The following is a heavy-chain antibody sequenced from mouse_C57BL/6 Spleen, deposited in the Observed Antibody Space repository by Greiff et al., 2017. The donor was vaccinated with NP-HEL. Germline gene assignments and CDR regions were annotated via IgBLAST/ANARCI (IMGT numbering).Heavy chain of an antibody. J-gene: IGHJ2*01. CDR2: INPSNGGT. CDR3: ARGAQATGYFDF. CDR1: GYTFTSYW. D-gene: IGHD3-2*02. V-gene: IGHV1-53*01. Sequence: QVQLQQPGTELVKPGASVKLSCKASGYTFTSYWMHWVKQRPGQGLEWIGNINPSNGGTNYNEKFKNKATLTVDKSSSTAYMQLSSLTSDDSAVYYCARGAQATGYFDFWGQGTTLTVSS.